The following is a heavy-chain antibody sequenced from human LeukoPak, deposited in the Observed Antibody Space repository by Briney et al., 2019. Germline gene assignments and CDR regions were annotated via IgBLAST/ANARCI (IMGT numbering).Heavy chain of an antibody. Sequence: GGSLRLSCAASGFTFSSYEMNWVRQAPGKGLEWVSYISSSGSTIYYADSVKGRFTISRDNSKNTLYLQMNSLRAEDTAVYYCAKTFNYYDSSGYYYFDYWGQGTLVTVSS. V-gene: IGHV3-48*03. J-gene: IGHJ4*02. D-gene: IGHD3-22*01. CDR1: GFTFSSYE. CDR3: AKTFNYYDSSGYYYFDY. CDR2: ISSSGSTI.